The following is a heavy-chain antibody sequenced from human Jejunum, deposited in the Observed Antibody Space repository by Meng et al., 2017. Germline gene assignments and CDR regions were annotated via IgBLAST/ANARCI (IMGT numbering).Heavy chain of an antibody. V-gene: IGHV3-21*01. Sequence: GESLKISCAASGFTFSSKSMNWVRQAPGKGLEWVSSISSGSRYIYYTDSVKGRFTISRDNARNSLFLQMNSLRAEDTAVYYCASRRVYSTYGYRELEFDYWGQGTLVTVSS. J-gene: IGHJ4*02. CDR1: GFTFSSKS. CDR3: ASRRVYSTYGYRELEFDY. CDR2: ISSGSRYI. D-gene: IGHD5-18*01.